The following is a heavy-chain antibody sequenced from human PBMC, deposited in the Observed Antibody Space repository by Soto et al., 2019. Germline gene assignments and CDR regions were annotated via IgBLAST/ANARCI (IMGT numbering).Heavy chain of an antibody. CDR3: AGNYDSSGYTLYYYYGMDV. CDR2: ISSSGSTI. V-gene: IGHV3-48*03. CDR1: GFNFRLYE. Sequence: GGSLRLSCQASGFNFRLYEMHWVRKAPGKGLEWVSYISSSGSTIYYADSVKGRFTISRDNAKNSLYLQMNSLRAEDTAVYYCAGNYDSSGYTLYYYYGMDVWGQGTTVTVSS. J-gene: IGHJ6*02. D-gene: IGHD3-22*01.